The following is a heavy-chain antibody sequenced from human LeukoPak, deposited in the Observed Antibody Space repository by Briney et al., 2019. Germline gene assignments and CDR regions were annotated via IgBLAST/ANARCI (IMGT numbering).Heavy chain of an antibody. J-gene: IGHJ5*02. D-gene: IGHD2-2*01. Sequence: SETLSLTCAVYGGSFSGYYWSWIRQPPGRGLEWIGEINHSGSTNYNPSLKSRVTISVDTSKNQFSLKLSSVTAADTAVYYCARGDGDQLLTDYNWFDPWGQGTLVTVSS. CDR2: INHSGST. V-gene: IGHV4-34*01. CDR3: ARGDGDQLLTDYNWFDP. CDR1: GGSFSGYY.